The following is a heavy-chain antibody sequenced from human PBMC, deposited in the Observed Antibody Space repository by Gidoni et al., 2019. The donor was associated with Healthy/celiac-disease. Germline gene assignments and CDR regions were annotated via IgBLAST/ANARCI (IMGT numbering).Heavy chain of an antibody. CDR1: RYSFTRRR. V-gene: IGHV5-51*01. J-gene: IGHJ3*02. CDR3: ARLGSKRYCSSTSCYGMGAFDI. D-gene: IGHD2-2*01. Sequence: EVQLVPSGAELHNPGESLKFSSKGSRYSFTRRRTAWLRQMPGKGLELMGIIYPGDSVTRYSQSFQGKVTISADKSISTAYLQWSSLKASDTAMYYCARLGSKRYCSSTSCYGMGAFDIWGQGTMVTVSS. CDR2: IYPGDSVT.